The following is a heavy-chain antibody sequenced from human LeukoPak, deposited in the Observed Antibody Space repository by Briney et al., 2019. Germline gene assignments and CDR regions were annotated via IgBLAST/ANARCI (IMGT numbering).Heavy chain of an antibody. D-gene: IGHD3-10*01. CDR2: INPNSGGT. J-gene: IGHJ4*02. Sequence: ASVKVSCKASGYTFTGYYMHWVRQAPGQGLEWMGWINPNSGGTNYAQKFQGRVTMTRDTSISTAYMELSRLRSDDTAVYYCARGRSMVRGVINYYFDYWGQGTLATVSS. CDR3: ARGRSMVRGVINYYFDY. CDR1: GYTFTGYY. V-gene: IGHV1-2*02.